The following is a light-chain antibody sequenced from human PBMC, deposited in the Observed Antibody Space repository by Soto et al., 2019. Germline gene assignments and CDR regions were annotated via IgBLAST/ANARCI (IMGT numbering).Light chain of an antibody. CDR3: QQYKDWPPYT. Sequence: EILMTQSQATLSFSPGERATLSCRASQRISSNVAWYQLKPGQAPRLLIYGASTRATGVPARFSGGGSGTDFTLTISSLQSEDFAVYFCQQYKDWPPYTFGQGTRLEIK. J-gene: IGKJ2*01. V-gene: IGKV3-15*01. CDR2: GAS. CDR1: QRISSN.